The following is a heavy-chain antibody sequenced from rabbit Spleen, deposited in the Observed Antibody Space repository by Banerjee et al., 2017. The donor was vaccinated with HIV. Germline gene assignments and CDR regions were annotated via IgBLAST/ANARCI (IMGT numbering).Heavy chain of an antibody. D-gene: IGHD1-1*01. CDR1: GFSFSSSYD. CDR3: ARDVGSGPYIDGYFTL. CDR2: IYTDNSKT. J-gene: IGHJ4*01. Sequence: QEQLVESGGGLVTPGASLTLTCTASGFSFSSSYDMCWVRQAPGKGLEWIGCIYTDNSKTYYANWAKGRFTVSKTSSPSVTLQMTSLTVADTATYFCARDVGSGPYIDGYFTLWGPGTLVTVS. V-gene: IGHV1S45*01.